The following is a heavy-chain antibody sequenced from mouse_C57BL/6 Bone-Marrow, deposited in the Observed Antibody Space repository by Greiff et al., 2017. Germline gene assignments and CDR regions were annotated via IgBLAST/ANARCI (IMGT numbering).Heavy chain of an antibody. CDR3: ARDRCNYFDY. CDR2: ISYDGSN. V-gene: IGHV3-6*01. CDR1: GYSITSGYY. Sequence: ESGPGLVKPSQSLSLTCSVTGYSITSGYYWNWLRQFPGNKLEWMGYISYDGSNNYNPSLKNRISITRDTSKNQFFLKLNSVTTEDTATYYCARDRCNYFDYWGQGTTLTVSS. J-gene: IGHJ2*01.